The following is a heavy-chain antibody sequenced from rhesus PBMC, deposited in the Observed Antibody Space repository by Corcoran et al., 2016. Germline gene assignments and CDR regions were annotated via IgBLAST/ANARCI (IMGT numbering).Heavy chain of an antibody. D-gene: IGHD2-2*01. CDR3: ARDLAAPFDY. J-gene: IGHJ4*01. CDR1: GGSLSRGYD. CDR2: IYGSSGST. V-gene: IGHV4-76*01. Sequence: QVQLQESGPGVVKPSETLSLTCAVSGGSLSRGYDWSWIRQPPGKGLEWIGYIYGSSGSTNYNPSLKNRVTISKDASKNQFSLKLSSVTAANTAVYYCARDLAAPFDYWGQGVLVTVSS.